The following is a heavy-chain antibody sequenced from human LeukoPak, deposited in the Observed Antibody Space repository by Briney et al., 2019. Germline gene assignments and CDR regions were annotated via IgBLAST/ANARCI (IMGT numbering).Heavy chain of an antibody. CDR3: ASGSQRNYYYYGMDV. V-gene: IGHV3-30-3*01. J-gene: IGHJ6*02. CDR1: GFTFSSYA. CDR2: ISYDGSNK. Sequence: GRSLRLSCAASGFTFSSYAMHWVRQAPGKGLEWVAVISYDGSNKYYADSVKGRFTISRDNSKNTLYLQMNSLRAEDTAVYYCASGSQRNYYYYGMDVGGQGTTVTVSS. D-gene: IGHD1-26*01.